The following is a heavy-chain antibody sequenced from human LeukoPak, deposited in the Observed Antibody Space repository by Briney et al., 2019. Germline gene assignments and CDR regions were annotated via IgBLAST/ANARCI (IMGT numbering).Heavy chain of an antibody. CDR2: IKSKTDGGTT. CDR1: GFTFSNAW. D-gene: IGHD3-22*01. J-gene: IGHJ5*02. V-gene: IGHV3-15*01. CDR3: TTSPNDYYRGRFDP. Sequence: TPGGSLRLSCAASGFTFSNAWMSWVRQAPGKGLEWVGRIKSKTDGGTTDYAAPVKGRFTISRDDSKNTLYLQMNSLKTEDTAVYYCTTSPNDYYRGRFDPWGQGTLVTVSS.